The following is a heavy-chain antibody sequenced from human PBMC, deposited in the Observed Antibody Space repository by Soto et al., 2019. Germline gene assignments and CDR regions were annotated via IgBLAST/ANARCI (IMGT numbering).Heavy chain of an antibody. Sequence: QVQLQESGPGLVKPSQTLSLTCTVSGGTISSWYWSWIRQPPGKGLEWIGYIYYSGSTNCNPSLTSRVTISVDTSKNQFSLKLSSVTAADTAGYYCARRYGSAIDYWGQGTLVTVSS. V-gene: IGHV4-59*08. J-gene: IGHJ4*02. CDR2: IYYSGST. D-gene: IGHD1-26*01. CDR3: ARRYGSAIDY. CDR1: GGTISSWY.